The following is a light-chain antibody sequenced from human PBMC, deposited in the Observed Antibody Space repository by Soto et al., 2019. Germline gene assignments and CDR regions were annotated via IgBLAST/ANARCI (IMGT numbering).Light chain of an antibody. Sequence: DIVMTQSPLSLPVTPGEPASISCRSSRSLLYRNGNTHLDWYLQKPGQSPQLLIYLAFNRASGVPDRFSSSGSGTDFTLKISRVEAEDVGIYYCMQSLQYPQTFGQGTKVEIK. J-gene: IGKJ1*01. V-gene: IGKV2-28*01. CDR2: LAF. CDR3: MQSLQYPQT. CDR1: RSLLYRNGNTH.